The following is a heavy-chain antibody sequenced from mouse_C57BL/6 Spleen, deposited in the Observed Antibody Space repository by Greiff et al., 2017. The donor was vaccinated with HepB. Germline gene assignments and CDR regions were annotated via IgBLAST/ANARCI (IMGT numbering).Heavy chain of an antibody. D-gene: IGHD3-2*02. CDR3: YSSGSPYFDY. V-gene: IGHV1-69*01. J-gene: IGHJ2*01. CDR1: GYTFTSYW. CDR2: IDPSDSYT. Sequence: VQRVESGAELVMPGASVKLSCKASGYTFTSYWMHWVKQRPGQGLEWIGEIDPSDSYTNYNQKFKGKSTLTVDKSSSTAYMQLSSLTSEDSAVYYCYSSGSPYFDYWGQGTTLTVSS.